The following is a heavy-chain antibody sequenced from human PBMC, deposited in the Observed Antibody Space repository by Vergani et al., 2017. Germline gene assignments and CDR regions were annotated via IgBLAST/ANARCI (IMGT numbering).Heavy chain of an antibody. V-gene: IGHV3-74*01. CDR3: AKGAQPVNYFDSRFDS. CDR1: GFTFNEYW. CDR2: MNGDGDTI. D-gene: IGHD3-22*01. J-gene: IGHJ4*02. Sequence: EVELVESGGGLVQPGGSLRLSCAASGFTFNEYWMHWARQVPGKGLVWVSGMNGDGDTISYADSVKGRFTISRDNAKNTLFLQMNSLRAEDTAIYYCAKGAQPVNYFDSRFDSWGQGTLVVVSS.